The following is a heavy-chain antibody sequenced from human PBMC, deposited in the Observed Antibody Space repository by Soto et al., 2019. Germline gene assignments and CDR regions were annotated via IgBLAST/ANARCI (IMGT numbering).Heavy chain of an antibody. CDR2: IYHSGST. D-gene: IGHD3-9*01. CDR3: ARDLRYFDWAYAFDI. V-gene: IGHV4-4*02. J-gene: IGHJ3*02. Sequence: QVQLQESGPGLVKPSGTLSLTCAVSGGSISSSNWWSWVRQPPGKGLEWIGEIYHSGSTNYNPSLKSRVTISVDKSKNQFSLRLSSVTAADTAVYYCARDLRYFDWAYAFDIWGQGTMVTVSS. CDR1: GGSISSSNW.